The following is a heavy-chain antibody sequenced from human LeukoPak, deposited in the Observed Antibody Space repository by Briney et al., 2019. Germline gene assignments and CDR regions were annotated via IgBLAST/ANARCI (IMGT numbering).Heavy chain of an antibody. CDR2: IGSTGDT. D-gene: IGHD6-13*01. CDR1: GFNFSKTD. V-gene: IGHV3-13*01. Sequence: GGSLRLSCAASGFNFSKTDMHWVRQSTGKSLEWVSGIGSTGDTNHPGSVKGRFTISREIGKNSLYLQINSLRAEDTAVYYCASRTSWYYGLDVWGQGTTVTVSS. CDR3: ASRTSWYYGLDV. J-gene: IGHJ6*02.